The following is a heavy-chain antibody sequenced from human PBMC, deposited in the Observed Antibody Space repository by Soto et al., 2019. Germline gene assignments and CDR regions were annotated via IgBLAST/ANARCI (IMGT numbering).Heavy chain of an antibody. V-gene: IGHV3-30*03. D-gene: IGHD4-4*01. Sequence: QVQLVESGGGVVQPGRSLRLSCAASGFTFSSYGMHWVRQAPGKGLEWVAVISYDGSNKYYADSVKGRFTISRDNSKNTLYLQMNSLRAEDTAVYYCARDLEDYSNPGGWFDPWGQGTLVTVSS. CDR2: ISYDGSNK. CDR3: ARDLEDYSNPGGWFDP. J-gene: IGHJ5*02. CDR1: GFTFSSYG.